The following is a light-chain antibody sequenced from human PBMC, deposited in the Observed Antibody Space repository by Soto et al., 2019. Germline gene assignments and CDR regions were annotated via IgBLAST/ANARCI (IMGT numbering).Light chain of an antibody. Sequence: EIVITQSAATLSVSPGERATLSCRPSQSVGSNLAWYQQKPGQAPRLLIYGASTRATGIPARFSGSGSGTEFTLTISSLEPEDFAVYYCQQRSNWPPTVGGGTKVDIK. CDR1: QSVGSN. CDR3: QQRSNWPPT. J-gene: IGKJ4*01. V-gene: IGKV3-15*01. CDR2: GAS.